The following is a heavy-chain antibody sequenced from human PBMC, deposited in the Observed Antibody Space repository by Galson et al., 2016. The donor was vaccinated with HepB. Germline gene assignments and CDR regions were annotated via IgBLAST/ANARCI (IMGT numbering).Heavy chain of an antibody. CDR2: VFSRGSA. D-gene: IGHD3-10*01. CDR3: AKWGGVGGAYHLD. J-gene: IGHJ4*02. Sequence: SETLSLTCTVSGDSISNYDWSWIRQAPGKGLEGIGHVFSRGSATYNPPVKSRVTISVDKSKNQFSLKLGSVTAADTAVYYCAKWGGVGGAYHLDWGQGTLVAVSS. V-gene: IGHV4-59*12. CDR1: GDSISNYD.